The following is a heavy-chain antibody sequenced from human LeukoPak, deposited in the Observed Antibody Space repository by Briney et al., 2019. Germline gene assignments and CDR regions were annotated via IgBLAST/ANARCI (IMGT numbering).Heavy chain of an antibody. CDR3: ARDRATYYYDSSGRGAFDI. V-gene: IGHV4-39*07. D-gene: IGHD3-22*01. CDR1: GGSISSSSYY. Sequence: SETLSLTCTVSGGSISSSSYYWGWIRQPPGKGLEWIGSIYYSGSTYYNPSLRSRVTISVDTSKNQFSLKLSSVTAADTAVYYCARDRATYYYDSSGRGAFDIWGQGTMVTVSS. CDR2: IYYSGST. J-gene: IGHJ3*02.